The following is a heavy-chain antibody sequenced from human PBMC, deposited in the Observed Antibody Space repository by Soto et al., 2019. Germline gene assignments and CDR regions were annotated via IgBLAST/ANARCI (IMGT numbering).Heavy chain of an antibody. V-gene: IGHV3-33*03. D-gene: IGHD4-17*01. CDR3: ALSHTVTTDY. Sequence: PGGSLRLSCAASGFIFRNYGLHWVRQAPGKGLEWVARISNDGNSKVYADSVKGRFTISRDNAKNTLYLQMNSLSAEDTAVYYCALSHTVTTDYWGQGTLVTVSS. CDR1: GFIFRNYG. J-gene: IGHJ4*02. CDR2: ISNDGNSK.